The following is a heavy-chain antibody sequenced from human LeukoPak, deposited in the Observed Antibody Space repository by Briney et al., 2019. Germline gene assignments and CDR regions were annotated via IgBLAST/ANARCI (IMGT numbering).Heavy chain of an antibody. Sequence: SETLSLTCIVSGGSISSTNYYWGWIRQPPGKGLEWIGSIYYSGSTYYNPSLKSRVTISVDTSKNQFSLTLSSVTTADTAVYYCARRRGSWNFDYWGQGTLVTVSS. CDR1: GGSISSTNYY. J-gene: IGHJ4*02. D-gene: IGHD1-1*01. V-gene: IGHV4-39*01. CDR3: ARRRGSWNFDY. CDR2: IYYSGST.